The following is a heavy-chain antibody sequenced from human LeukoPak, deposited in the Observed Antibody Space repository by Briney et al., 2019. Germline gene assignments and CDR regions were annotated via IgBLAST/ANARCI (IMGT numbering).Heavy chain of an antibody. Sequence: GGSLRLSCAASGFTLSSFEMNWVRQAPGKGLEWVSYISSSGRTIYYADSVKGRFTISRDNAKNSLYLQMNSLRAEDTAVYCARDLVVVTGISDYWGQGTLVTVSS. CDR2: ISSSGRTI. V-gene: IGHV3-48*03. D-gene: IGHD2-21*02. CDR1: GFTLSSFE. CDR3: ARDLVVVTGISDY. J-gene: IGHJ4*02.